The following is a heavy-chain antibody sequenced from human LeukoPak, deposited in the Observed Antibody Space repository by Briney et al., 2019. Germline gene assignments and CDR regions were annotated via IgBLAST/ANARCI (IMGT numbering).Heavy chain of an antibody. D-gene: IGHD3-10*01. CDR1: GFTFSSYW. Sequence: PGGPLRLSCAASGFTFSSYWMSWVRQAPGKGLEWVANIKQDGSEKYYVDSVKGRFTISRDNAKNSLYLQMNSLRAEDTAVYYCASSVRGAIGDYWGQGTLVTVSS. CDR3: ASSVRGAIGDY. CDR2: IKQDGSEK. J-gene: IGHJ4*02. V-gene: IGHV3-7*01.